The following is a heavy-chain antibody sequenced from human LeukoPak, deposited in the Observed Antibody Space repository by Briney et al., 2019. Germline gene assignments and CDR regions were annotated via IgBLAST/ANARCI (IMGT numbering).Heavy chain of an antibody. CDR1: GFTFSSFA. Sequence: GGSLRLSCTASGFTFSSFAMTWVRQAPGKGLEWVSAISGSGSTTYYADSVRGRFTISRDNSKNTLYLQMNCLRAEDMSIYYCAKGPRIVYSSSWFDPWGQGTLVIVSS. CDR3: AKGPRIVYSSSWFDP. D-gene: IGHD2-8*01. J-gene: IGHJ5*02. V-gene: IGHV3-23*01. CDR2: ISGSGSTT.